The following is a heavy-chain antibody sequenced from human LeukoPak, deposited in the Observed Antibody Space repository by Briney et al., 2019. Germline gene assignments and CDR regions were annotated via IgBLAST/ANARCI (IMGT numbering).Heavy chain of an antibody. CDR1: GGTFSSYA. J-gene: IGHJ4*02. V-gene: IGHV1-69*04. CDR2: IIPILGIA. CDR3: ARGDVVPAAYYFDY. Sequence: SVKVSCKASGGTFSSYAISWVRQAPGQGLEWMGRIIPILGIANYAQKFQGRVTITADKSTSTAYMELSSLRSEDTAVYYCARGDVVPAAYYFDYWGQGNLVTVSS. D-gene: IGHD2-2*01.